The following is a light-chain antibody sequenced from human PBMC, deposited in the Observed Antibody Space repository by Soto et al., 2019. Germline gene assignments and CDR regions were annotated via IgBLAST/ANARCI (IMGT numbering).Light chain of an antibody. Sequence: EIVLTQSTDTLSLSPGERATLSCRASQSVSSSLAWYQQKPGQAPRLLIYDASNRATGIPARFSGSGSGTDFTLTISSLEPEDLAVYYCQQRSHWTPEVTFGPGNKVDIK. CDR2: DAS. CDR1: QSVSSS. CDR3: QQRSHWTPEVT. J-gene: IGKJ3*01. V-gene: IGKV3-11*01.